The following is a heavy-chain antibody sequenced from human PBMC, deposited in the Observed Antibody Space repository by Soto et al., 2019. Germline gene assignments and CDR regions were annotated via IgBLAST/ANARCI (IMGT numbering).Heavy chain of an antibody. V-gene: IGHV3-33*01. CDR2: TWYDESNK. J-gene: IGHJ3*01. CDR3: ATLLDAFDL. CDR1: GFTFSTYV. Sequence: PGGSLRLSCAASGFTFSTYVMHWVRQAPGKGLEWVAVTWYDESNKYYAESVKGRFTVSRDNSKNTLYLQMNSLRAEDTALYYCATLLDAFDLWGQGTMVTVSS.